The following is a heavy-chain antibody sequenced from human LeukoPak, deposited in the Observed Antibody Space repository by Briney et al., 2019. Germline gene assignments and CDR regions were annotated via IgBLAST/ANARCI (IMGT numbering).Heavy chain of an antibody. CDR1: GFTFSNPW. J-gene: IGHJ4*02. V-gene: IGHV3-15*01. D-gene: IGHD2-15*01. CDR3: TTAGRVVVAATSSTSVDY. Sequence: GGSLRLSCAASGFTFSNPWMSWVRQAPGKGLEWVGRIKRKTDGGTTDYAAPVKGRFTISRDDSKNTLYLQMNSLKTEDTAVYYCTTAGRVVVAATSSTSVDYWGQGTLVTVSS. CDR2: IKRKTDGGTT.